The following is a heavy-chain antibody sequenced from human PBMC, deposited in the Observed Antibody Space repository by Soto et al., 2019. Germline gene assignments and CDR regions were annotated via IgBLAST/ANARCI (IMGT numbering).Heavy chain of an antibody. V-gene: IGHV1-3*01. J-gene: IGHJ4*02. CDR2: INVGNGNT. Sequence: GASVKVSCKASGYTSTNYAVHWVRQAPGQGLQWIGWINVGNGNTKSSQKFQGRVTFSRDTSASTAYMEVSSLTSEDTAVYYCTSDNKGLADYWGQGXLVTVSS. CDR1: GYTSTNYA. CDR3: TSDNKGLADY.